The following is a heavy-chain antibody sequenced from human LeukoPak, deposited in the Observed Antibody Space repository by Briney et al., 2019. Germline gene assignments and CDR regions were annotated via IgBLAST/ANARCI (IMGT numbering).Heavy chain of an antibody. D-gene: IGHD4-11*01. V-gene: IGHV1-69*05. J-gene: IGHJ4*02. CDR1: GGTFSSYA. CDR2: IITIFGTA. Sequence: AVKVSCKASGGTFSSYAISWVRQAPGQGGEGMGGIITIFGTANYAQTMPGRVTITTAESTSTAYIQMSSLRSEDTAVYYCARSTSNYGFPFDYWGQGTLVTVSS. CDR3: ARSTSNYGFPFDY.